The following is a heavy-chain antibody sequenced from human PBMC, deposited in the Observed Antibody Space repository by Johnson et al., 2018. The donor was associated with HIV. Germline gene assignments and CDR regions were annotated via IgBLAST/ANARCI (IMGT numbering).Heavy chain of an antibody. CDR3: ARDRGSSSGASYIFDI. Sequence: QVQLVESGGGVVQPGRSLGLSCAASGFIFSSYSMHWVRQAPGNGLEWVAVISYDGSNKHYADSVKGRFTLSRDNSKNTLYLQMNSLRAEDTAVYYCARDRGSSSGASYIFDIWGQGTMVTVSS. D-gene: IGHD6-6*01. V-gene: IGHV3-30-3*01. CDR2: ISYDGSNK. CDR1: GFIFSSYS. J-gene: IGHJ3*02.